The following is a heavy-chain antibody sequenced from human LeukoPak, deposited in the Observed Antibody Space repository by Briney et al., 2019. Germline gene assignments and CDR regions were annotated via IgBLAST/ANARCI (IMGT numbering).Heavy chain of an antibody. V-gene: IGHV3-7*03. Sequence: GGSLRLSCAASGFTFSTYWMHWVRQAPGKGLEWVANIKQDGSAKFYVDSVKGRFTISRDNAKKSAYLQMNSLSAEDTAVYYRVRAMDSWGQGTLVTVSS. CDR2: IKQDGSAK. CDR3: VRAMDS. J-gene: IGHJ4*02. CDR1: GFTFSTYW.